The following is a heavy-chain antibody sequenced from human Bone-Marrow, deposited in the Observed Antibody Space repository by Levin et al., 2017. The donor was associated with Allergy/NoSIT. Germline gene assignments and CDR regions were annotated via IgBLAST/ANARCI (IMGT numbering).Heavy chain of an antibody. J-gene: IGHJ3*02. Sequence: AGGSLRLSCAASGFTFDDYAMHWVCQAPGKGLEWVSLISWDGGSSYYADSVRGRFTISRDNTKNSLYLQMNSLRAEDTAFYYCVKDLVSHSLDAFDIWGQGTMVTVSS. CDR1: GFTFDDYA. CDR3: VKDLVSHSLDAFDI. V-gene: IGHV3-43D*03. D-gene: IGHD3-22*01. CDR2: ISWDGGSS.